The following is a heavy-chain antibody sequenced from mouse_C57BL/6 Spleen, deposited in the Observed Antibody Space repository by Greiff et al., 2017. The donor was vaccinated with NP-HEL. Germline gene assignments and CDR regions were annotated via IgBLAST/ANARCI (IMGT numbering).Heavy chain of an antibody. CDR3: ARYEYDPAFAY. V-gene: IGHV5-15*01. CDR2: ISNLAYSI. J-gene: IGHJ3*01. Sequence: EVMLVESGGGLVQPGGSLKLSCAASGFTFSDYGMAWVRQAPRKGPEWVAFISNLAYSIYYADTVTGRFTISRENAKNTRYLEMSSLRSEDTAMYYCARYEYDPAFAYWGQGTLVTVSA. D-gene: IGHD2-4*01. CDR1: GFTFSDYG.